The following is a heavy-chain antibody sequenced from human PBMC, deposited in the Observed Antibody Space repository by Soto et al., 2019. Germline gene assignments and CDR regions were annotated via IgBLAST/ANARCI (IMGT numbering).Heavy chain of an antibody. CDR3: ARGLNGSQDY. D-gene: IGHD3-10*01. CDR1: GGSISSSSYY. J-gene: IGHJ4*02. CDR2: IYYSGST. Sequence: SETLSLTCTVSGGSISSSSYYWGWIRQPPGKGLEWIGSIYYSGSTYYNPSLKSRVTISVDSSKNQFSLKLSSVTAADTAVYYCARGLNGSQDYWGQGTLVTVSS. V-gene: IGHV4-39*07.